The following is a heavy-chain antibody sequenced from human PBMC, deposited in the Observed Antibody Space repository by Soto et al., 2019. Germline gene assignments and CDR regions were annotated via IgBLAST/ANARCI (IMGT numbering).Heavy chain of an antibody. Sequence: SRTLSLTCAISADSISSNNAAWNLIRQSPSKGLEWLGTTYYRSKWYNHYAVSVKSRITVNPDTSKNQFSLQLNSVTPEDTAVYYCARSGPGGYIDYWGQGTLVTVSS. CDR3: ARSGPGGYIDY. J-gene: IGHJ4*02. D-gene: IGHD3-22*01. V-gene: IGHV6-1*01. CDR1: ADSISSNNAA. CDR2: TYYRSKWYN.